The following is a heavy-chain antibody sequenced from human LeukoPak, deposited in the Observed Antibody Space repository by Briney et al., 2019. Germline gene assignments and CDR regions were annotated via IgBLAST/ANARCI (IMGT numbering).Heavy chain of an antibody. J-gene: IGHJ3*02. D-gene: IGHD1/OR15-1a*01. CDR1: GFTFSSYG. V-gene: IGHV3-33*01. CDR2: IWYDGSNK. Sequence: GGSLRLSCAVSGFTFSSYGMHWVRQAPGKGLEWVAVIWYDGSNKYYADSVKGRFTISRDNSKNTLYLQMNSLRAEDTAVYYCARDSAGTKAFDIWGQRTMLTVSS. CDR3: ARDSAGTKAFDI.